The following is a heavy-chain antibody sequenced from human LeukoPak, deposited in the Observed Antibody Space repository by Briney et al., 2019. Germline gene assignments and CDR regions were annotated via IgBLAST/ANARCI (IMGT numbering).Heavy chain of an antibody. D-gene: IGHD4-17*01. Sequence: GASVKVSCKVSGYTLTELSMHWVRQAPGKGLEWMRGFDPEDGETIYAQKFQGRVTMTEDTSTDTAYMELSSLRSEDTAVYYCAGPPYGDYDSESFDYWGQGTLVTVSS. CDR2: FDPEDGET. J-gene: IGHJ4*02. V-gene: IGHV1-24*01. CDR1: GYTLTELS. CDR3: AGPPYGDYDSESFDY.